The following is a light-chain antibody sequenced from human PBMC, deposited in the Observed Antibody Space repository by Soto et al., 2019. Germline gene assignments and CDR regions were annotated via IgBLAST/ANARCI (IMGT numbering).Light chain of an antibody. J-gene: IGKJ1*01. V-gene: IGKV2-40*01. CDR2: TLS. CDR1: QSLLDSVVGKTY. Sequence: IVMPKPPLSLPVAPGEPASISSGPSQSLLDSVVGKTYWAWYLQKPGQSPQLLIYTLSYRASGVPDRFSGSGSRTDFTLKISRVEADDVGVYYCMQRIEFPWTFGQGTRVELK. CDR3: MQRIEFPWT.